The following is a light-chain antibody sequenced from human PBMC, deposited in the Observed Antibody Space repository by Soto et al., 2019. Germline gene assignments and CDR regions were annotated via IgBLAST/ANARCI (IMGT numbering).Light chain of an antibody. CDR2: DTS. CDR1: QSVGGSS. CDR3: QQYQNSPRT. J-gene: IGKJ1*01. V-gene: IGKV3-20*01. Sequence: ETVLTQSPGTLSLSPGERATVSCRASQSVGGSSLAWYQQRPGQAPRLLIYDTSERATGIPDRFSGSGSGTDFTLTISRLEPEDFAVYYCQQYQNSPRTFGQGTKVDIK.